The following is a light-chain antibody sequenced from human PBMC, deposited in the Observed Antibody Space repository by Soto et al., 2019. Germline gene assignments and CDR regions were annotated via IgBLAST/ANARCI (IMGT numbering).Light chain of an antibody. CDR1: QGISSY. CDR3: QQLTSFPPA. J-gene: IGKJ5*01. CDR2: AAS. Sequence: DIQLTQSPSILSASVGDRVTITCRASQGISSYLAWYQQKPGKAPKLLIYAASTLQSGVPSRFSGSGSGTELTLTISSLQPEDFATYYCQQLTSFPPAFGQGTRLAIK. V-gene: IGKV1-9*01.